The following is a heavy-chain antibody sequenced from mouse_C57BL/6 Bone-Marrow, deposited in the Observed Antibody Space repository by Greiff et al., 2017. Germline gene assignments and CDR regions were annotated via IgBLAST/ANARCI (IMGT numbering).Heavy chain of an antibody. V-gene: IGHV1-42*01. CDR2: INPSTGGT. CDR3: ARWGGIYDGYYGFAY. D-gene: IGHD2-3*01. Sequence: EVKLMESGPELVKPGASVKISCKASGYSFTGYYMNWVKQSPEKSLEWIGEINPSTGGTTYNQKFKAKATLTVDKSSSTAYMQLKSLTSEDSAVYYCARWGGIYDGYYGFAYLGQGTLVTVSA. CDR1: GYSFTGYY. J-gene: IGHJ3*01.